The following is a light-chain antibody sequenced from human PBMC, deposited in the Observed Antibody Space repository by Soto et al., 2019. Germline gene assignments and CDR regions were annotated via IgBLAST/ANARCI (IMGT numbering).Light chain of an antibody. CDR3: QQRSSWPSIT. CDR2: DAS. V-gene: IGKV3-11*01. J-gene: IGKJ5*01. Sequence: EIVLTQSPGTLSLSPGERATLSCRAIQSVSSNYLAWYQQKPGQAPRLLIYDASNRATGIPARFSGSGSGTDFTLTISSLEPEDFAVYYCQQRSSWPSITFGQGTRLEI. CDR1: QSVSSNY.